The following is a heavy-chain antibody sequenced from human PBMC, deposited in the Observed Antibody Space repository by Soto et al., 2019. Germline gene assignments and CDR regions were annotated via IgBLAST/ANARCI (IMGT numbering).Heavy chain of an antibody. Sequence: QVQLVQSGAEVKKPGASVKVSCKASGYIFTGYYMHCLRQAPGQGLEWMGWFNPNSGGTKYAQKFDCRVTMTNDTSINTAYMELSGLISDDTAVYYCARGDFDSSANYYSGWFDPWGQGTLVTVSS. CDR3: ARGDFDSSANYYSGWFDP. CDR2: FNPNSGGT. V-gene: IGHV1-2*02. J-gene: IGHJ5*02. CDR1: GYIFTGYY. D-gene: IGHD3-22*01.